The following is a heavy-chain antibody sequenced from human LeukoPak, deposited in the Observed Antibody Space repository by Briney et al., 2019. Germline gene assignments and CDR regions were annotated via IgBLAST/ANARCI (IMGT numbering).Heavy chain of an antibody. CDR1: GFTFRTYA. J-gene: IGHJ4*02. D-gene: IGHD3-22*01. V-gene: IGHV3-23*01. CDR2: TGSNGVT. CDR3: GIRDTSDYYVF. Sequence: SGGSLRLSCTGSGFTFRTYAFSWVRKAPGKGLEWVSATGSNGVTYYADSVKGRFTISRDNSKNALYLQMNGLRADDTAVYYCGIRDTSDYYVFWGQGTLVTVSS.